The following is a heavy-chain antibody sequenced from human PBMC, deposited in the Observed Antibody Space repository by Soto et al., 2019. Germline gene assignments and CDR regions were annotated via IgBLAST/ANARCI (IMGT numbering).Heavy chain of an antibody. CDR1: GFTFTSYA. CDR3: ARGRFSTTLYAGFDP. Sequence: GGSLSLSCAASGFTFTSYAMHWVRQAPGKGLEWVAAISYHGRDEYYADSVKGRFSISRDNSKNTLNLQMNSLRAEDTAVYYCARGRFSTTLYAGFDPWGQGTLVTVYS. D-gene: IGHD2-2*01. V-gene: IGHV3-30*04. CDR2: ISYHGRDE. J-gene: IGHJ5*02.